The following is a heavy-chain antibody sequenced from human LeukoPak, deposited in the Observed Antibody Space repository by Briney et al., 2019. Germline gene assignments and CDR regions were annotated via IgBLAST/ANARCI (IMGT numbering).Heavy chain of an antibody. CDR2: IGTAGDP. CDR1: GXTFSSYD. J-gene: IGHJ2*01. Sequence: AGGSLRLSCAASGXTFSSYDMHWVRQGTGKGLEWVSTIGTAGDPYYPGSVKGRFTISRDNAKNSLYLQMNSLRAGDTAVYYCARCIAAAGTSNWYFDLWGPGTLVTVSS. D-gene: IGHD6-13*01. V-gene: IGHV3-13*05. CDR3: ARCIAAAGTSNWYFDL.